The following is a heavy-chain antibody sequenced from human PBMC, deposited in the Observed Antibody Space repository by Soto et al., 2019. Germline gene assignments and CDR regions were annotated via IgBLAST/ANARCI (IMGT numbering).Heavy chain of an antibody. CDR1: GGSIRSSNLY. CDR2: LTYSGTT. J-gene: IGHJ4*02. CDR3: ATPKKYTTGWYLFDY. V-gene: IGHV4-39*01. D-gene: IGHD6-19*01. Sequence: QVQVQESGPGLVKPSETLSLTCTVSGGSIRSSNLYWGWIRQPPGKGLEWIGSLTYSGTTHYNPSLESRVPVAVDTSKNQFSLKLSSVTAADTAVYYCATPKKYTTGWYLFDYWGQGTLVTVSS.